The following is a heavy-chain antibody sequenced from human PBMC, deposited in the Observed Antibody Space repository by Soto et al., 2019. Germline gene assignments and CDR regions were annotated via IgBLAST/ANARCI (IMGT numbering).Heavy chain of an antibody. CDR1: GFTVSSNY. V-gene: IGHV3-53*01. D-gene: IGHD3-22*01. J-gene: IGHJ6*02. CDR2: IYSGGST. Sequence: GGSLRLSCAASGFTVSSNYMSWVRQAPGRGLEWVSVIYSGGSTYYADSVKGRFTISRDNSKNTLYLQMNSLRAEDTAVYYCARDSRLSYDSSGYYYYYGMDVWGQGTTVTVSS. CDR3: ARDSRLSYDSSGYYYYYGMDV.